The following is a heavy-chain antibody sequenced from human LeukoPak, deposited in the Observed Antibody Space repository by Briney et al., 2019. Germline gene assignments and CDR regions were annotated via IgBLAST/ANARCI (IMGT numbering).Heavy chain of an antibody. CDR1: GDSVSSYNW. D-gene: IGHD5-12*01. J-gene: IGHJ4*02. V-gene: IGHV4-4*02. Sequence: PSGTLSLTCAVSGDSVSSYNWWRWVREPPGKGLEWIGEIYHSGSTNYNPPLKSRVTISVDESKNEVSLKLTSVTAADTATYYCARTGSIGYVLFYWGQGTLVTVSS. CDR2: IYHSGST. CDR3: ARTGSIGYVLFY.